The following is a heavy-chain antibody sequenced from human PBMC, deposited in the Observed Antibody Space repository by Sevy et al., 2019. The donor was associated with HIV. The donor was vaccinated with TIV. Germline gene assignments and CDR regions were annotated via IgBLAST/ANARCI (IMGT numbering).Heavy chain of an antibody. CDR1: GFTFSNYG. D-gene: IGHD4-17*01. V-gene: IGHV3-23*01. CDR2: ISGSGGST. CDR3: AKPPVRVFYGDSIFFDY. Sequence: GGSLRLSCAASGFTFSNYGMSWVRQAPGKGLEWVSAISGSGGSTFYADSVKGRFTMPRDNSKDTLYLQKNSLRAQDTAVYYCAKPPVRVFYGDSIFFDYWGQGTLVTVSS. J-gene: IGHJ4*02.